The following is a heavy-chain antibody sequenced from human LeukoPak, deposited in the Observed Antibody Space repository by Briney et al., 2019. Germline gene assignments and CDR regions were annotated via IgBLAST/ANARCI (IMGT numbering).Heavy chain of an antibody. CDR3: AADLLGAAAYP. J-gene: IGHJ5*02. CDR1: GFSFSTSA. Sequence: ASVKVSCKASGFSFSTSAVQWVRQARGQRLEWIGWIVVGSGTTQYAQNFQQRVTITRDMSTTTTYMELSSLTSGDTAIYYCAADLLGAAAYPWGQGTLVTVSS. D-gene: IGHD6-13*01. CDR2: IVVGSGTT. V-gene: IGHV1-58*01.